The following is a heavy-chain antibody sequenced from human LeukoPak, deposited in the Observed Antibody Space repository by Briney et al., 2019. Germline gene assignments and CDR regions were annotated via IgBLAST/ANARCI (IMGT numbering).Heavy chain of an antibody. D-gene: IGHD6-13*01. CDR1: GGSISSSSYY. V-gene: IGHV4-39*07. J-gene: IGHJ5*02. CDR3: ARGSKGSSWCRFEIWFDP. CDR2: IYYSGST. Sequence: SETLSLTCTVSGGSISSSSYYWGWIRQPPGKGLEWIGSIYYSGSTYYNPSLKSRVTISVDTSKNQFSLKLSSVTAADTAVYYCARGSKGSSWCRFEIWFDPWGQGTLVTVSS.